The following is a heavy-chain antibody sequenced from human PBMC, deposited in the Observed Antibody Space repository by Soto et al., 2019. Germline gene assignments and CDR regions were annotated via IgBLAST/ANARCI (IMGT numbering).Heavy chain of an antibody. CDR3: AVGAAGKGGFFDY. D-gene: IGHD6-13*01. V-gene: IGHV3-21*01. J-gene: IGHJ4*02. CDR1: GFTFSSYS. Sequence: GGSLRLSCAASGFTFSSYSMNWVRQAPGKGLEWVSSISSSSSYIYYADSVKGRFTISRDNAKNSLYLQMNSLRAEDTAVYYCAVGAAGKGGFFDYWGQGTLVTVPQ. CDR2: ISSSSSYI.